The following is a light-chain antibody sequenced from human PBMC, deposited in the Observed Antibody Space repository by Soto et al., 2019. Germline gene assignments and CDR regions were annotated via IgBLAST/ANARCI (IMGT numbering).Light chain of an antibody. J-gene: IGKJ3*01. V-gene: IGKV3-11*01. CDR2: DAS. CDR1: QSVSTY. Sequence: EIVLTQSPATLSLSPGERVTLSFSASQSVSTYLAWYQQKPGQAPRLLIYDASDRATGIPARFSGSGSGTDFTLTISSPEPEDSAVYYCQQRTNWLTFGPGTKVDIK. CDR3: QQRTNWLT.